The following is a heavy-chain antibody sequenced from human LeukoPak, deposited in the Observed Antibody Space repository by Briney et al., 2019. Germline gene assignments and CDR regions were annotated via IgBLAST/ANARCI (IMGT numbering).Heavy chain of an antibody. J-gene: IGHJ4*02. CDR3: ARETYQYDYVWGSYRYTRGLISHYFDY. CDR2: INPSGGST. D-gene: IGHD3-16*02. Sequence: GASVKVSCKASGYTFTSYYMHWVRQAPGQGLEWMGIINPSGGSTSYAQKFQGRVTMTRDMSTSTVYMELSSLRSEDTAVYYCARETYQYDYVWGSYRYTRGLISHYFDYWGQGTLVTVSS. V-gene: IGHV1-46*01. CDR1: GYTFTSYY.